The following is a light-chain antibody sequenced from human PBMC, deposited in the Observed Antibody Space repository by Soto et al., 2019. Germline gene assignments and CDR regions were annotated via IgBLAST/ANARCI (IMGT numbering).Light chain of an antibody. J-gene: IGLJ2*01. CDR2: DVS. V-gene: IGLV2-14*01. Sequence: QSALTQPASVSGSPGQSITISCTGTSSDGGDYNYVSWYQQHPGKAPKLMIYDVSNWPSGVSNRFSGSKSGNTASLTISGLQAEDEADYYCSSYTSSSTLVFGGGTKLTVL. CDR1: SSDGGDYNY. CDR3: SSYTSSSTLV.